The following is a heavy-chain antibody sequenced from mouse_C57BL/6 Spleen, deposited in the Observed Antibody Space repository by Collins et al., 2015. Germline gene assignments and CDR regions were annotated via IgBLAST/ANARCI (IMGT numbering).Heavy chain of an antibody. CDR3: ARGGYSFAY. Sequence: QVLLQQSGAELVKPGASVKISCKASGYAFSNYWMNWVKQRPGRGLEWIGRIDPNSGGTKYIEKFKTKATLTVDKPSSTAYMQLSSLTSEDSAVYYCARGGYSFAYWGQGTLVTVSA. CDR1: GYAFSNYW. J-gene: IGHJ3*01. V-gene: IGHV1-72*01. CDR2: IDPNSGGT. D-gene: IGHD1-1*01.